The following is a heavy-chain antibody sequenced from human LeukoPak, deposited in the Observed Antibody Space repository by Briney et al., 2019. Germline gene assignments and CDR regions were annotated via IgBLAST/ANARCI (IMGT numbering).Heavy chain of an antibody. V-gene: IGHV1-2*02. Sequence: ASVKVSYKASGYTFTVYYMHWVRQAPGQGLEWMGWINPNSGGTNYAQKFQGRVTMTRDTSISTAYMELSRLRSDDTAVYYCARDGAYDYVWGSYHYMDVWGKGTTVTVSS. D-gene: IGHD3-16*01. CDR3: ARDGAYDYVWGSYHYMDV. CDR1: GYTFTVYY. CDR2: INPNSGGT. J-gene: IGHJ6*03.